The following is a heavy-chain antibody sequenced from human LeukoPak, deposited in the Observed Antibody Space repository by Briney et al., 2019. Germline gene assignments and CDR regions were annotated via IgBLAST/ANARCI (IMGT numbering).Heavy chain of an antibody. Sequence: GGSLRLSCAASRFTFSSYAMGWVRQAPWKGLEWVSAIGVSGTSTYYADSVKGRFTISRDSSKNTLYLQMNSLRADDTAIYYCAKERPGAYDIWGQGTMVTVSS. J-gene: IGHJ3*02. D-gene: IGHD1-1*01. CDR3: AKERPGAYDI. V-gene: IGHV3-23*01. CDR1: RFTFSSYA. CDR2: IGVSGTST.